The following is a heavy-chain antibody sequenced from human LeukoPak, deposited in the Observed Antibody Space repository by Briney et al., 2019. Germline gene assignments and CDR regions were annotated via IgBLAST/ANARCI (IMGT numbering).Heavy chain of an antibody. CDR2: ISSSSSYI. J-gene: IGHJ6*02. D-gene: IGHD3-22*01. V-gene: IGHV3-21*01. Sequence: PGGSLRLSCAASGFTFSSYSMNWVRQAPGKGLEWVSSISSSSSYIYYADSVKGRFTISRDNAKNSLYLQMNSLRAEDTAVYYCARDDRVYYYGMDVWGQGTTVTVSS. CDR3: ARDDRVYYYGMDV. CDR1: GFTFSSYS.